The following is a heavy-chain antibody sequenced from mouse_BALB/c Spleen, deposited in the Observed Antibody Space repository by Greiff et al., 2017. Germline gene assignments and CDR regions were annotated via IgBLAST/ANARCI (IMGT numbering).Heavy chain of an antibody. J-gene: IGHJ3*01. CDR1: GFTFSSYA. D-gene: IGHD2-1*01. Sequence: EVHLVESGGGLVKPGGSLKLSCAASGFTFSSYAMSWVRQSPEKRLEWVAEISSGGSYTYYPDTVTGRFTISRDNAKNTLYLEMSSLRSEDTAMYYCARDGKLFAYWGQGTLVTVSA. V-gene: IGHV5-9-4*01. CDR3: ARDGKLFAY. CDR2: ISSGGSYT.